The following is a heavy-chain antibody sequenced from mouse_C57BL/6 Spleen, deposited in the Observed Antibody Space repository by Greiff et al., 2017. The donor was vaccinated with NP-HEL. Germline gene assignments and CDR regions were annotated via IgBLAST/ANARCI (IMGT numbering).Heavy chain of an antibody. CDR3: ARYGPYDYEDY. J-gene: IGHJ2*01. D-gene: IGHD2-4*01. V-gene: IGHV1-18*01. CDR1: GYTFTDYN. Sequence: EVQLQQSGPELVKPGASVKIPCKASGYTFTDYNMDWVKQSHGKSLEWIGDINPNTGGTIYNQKFKGKATLTVDKSSSTAYMELRSLTSEDTAVYYCARYGPYDYEDYWGQGTTLTVSS. CDR2: INPNTGGT.